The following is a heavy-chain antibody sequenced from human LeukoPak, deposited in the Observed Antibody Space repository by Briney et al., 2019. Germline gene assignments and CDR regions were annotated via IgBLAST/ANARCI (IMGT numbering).Heavy chain of an antibody. V-gene: IGHV1-2*02. D-gene: IGHD2-2*01. Sequence: ASVKVSCKASGYTFTGYYMHWVRQAPGQGLEWMGWINPNSGGTNYAQKFQSRVTMTRDTSISTAYMELSRLRSDDTAVYYCARAELGATSYKHWGQGTLVTVSS. CDR2: INPNSGGT. J-gene: IGHJ4*02. CDR3: ARAELGATSYKH. CDR1: GYTFTGYY.